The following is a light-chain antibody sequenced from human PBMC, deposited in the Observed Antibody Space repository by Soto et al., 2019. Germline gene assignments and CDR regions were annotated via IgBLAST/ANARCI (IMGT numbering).Light chain of an antibody. V-gene: IGKV3-11*01. CDR3: HQRSHWPFT. CDR2: DAS. Sequence: EIVLTQSPATLSLSPGERATLSCRASQSVSSYLAWSQQKPGQAPRLLIYDASNRATGVPARFSGSRSGTDFPLTISSLEPEDFAVCYWHQRSHWPFTFGPGTKVDVK. J-gene: IGKJ3*01. CDR1: QSVSSY.